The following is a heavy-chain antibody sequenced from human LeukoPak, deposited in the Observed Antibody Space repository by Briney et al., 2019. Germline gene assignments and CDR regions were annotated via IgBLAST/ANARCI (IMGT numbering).Heavy chain of an antibody. Sequence: PSETLSLTCAVYGGSFSGYYWSWIRQPPGKGLEWIGEINHSGSTNYNPSLKSRVTISVDTSKNQFSLKLSSVTAADTAVYYCARGSPGPYYFDYWGQGTLVTVSS. CDR3: ARGSPGPYYFDY. V-gene: IGHV4-34*01. CDR1: GGSFSGYY. J-gene: IGHJ4*02. CDR2: INHSGST.